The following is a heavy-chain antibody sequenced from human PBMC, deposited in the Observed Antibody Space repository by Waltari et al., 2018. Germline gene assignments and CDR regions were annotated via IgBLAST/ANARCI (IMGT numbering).Heavy chain of an antibody. CDR1: GGTFSSYA. D-gene: IGHD6-6*01. CDR3: ARGRYSSSPGPFDY. Sequence: QVQLVQSGAEVKKPGSSVKVSCKASGGTFSSYAISWVRQAPGQGLEWMGGIIPIFGTANYAQKFQGRVTITTDESTSTAYMERSSLRSEDTAVYYCARGRYSSSPGPFDYWGQGTLVTVSS. J-gene: IGHJ4*02. V-gene: IGHV1-69*05. CDR2: IIPIFGTA.